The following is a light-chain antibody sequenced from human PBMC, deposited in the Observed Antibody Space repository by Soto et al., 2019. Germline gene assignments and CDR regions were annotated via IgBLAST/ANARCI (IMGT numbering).Light chain of an antibody. CDR2: DVN. CDR1: NSDVGSYNR. J-gene: IGLJ1*01. Sequence: QSLLTQPASVSGSPGQSITISCTGTNSDVGSYNRVSWYQQPPGTAPKLIIYDVNNRPSGVSYRFSGSKSGNTASLTISGLQAEDEADYYCNSYTTSEPYVVGNGTKVTV. CDR3: NSYTTSEPYV. V-gene: IGLV2-14*01.